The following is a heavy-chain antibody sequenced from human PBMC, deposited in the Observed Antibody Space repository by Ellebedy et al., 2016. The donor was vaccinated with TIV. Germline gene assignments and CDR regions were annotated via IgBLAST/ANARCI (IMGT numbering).Heavy chain of an antibody. V-gene: IGHV3-7*03. D-gene: IGHD5-12*01. CDR3: ARGGYGRPFDC. CDR2: IKQDGSEK. Sequence: GGSLRLSCAASGFTFSNYWMKWVRQALGKGLEWVANIKQDGSEKYYVDSVKGRFTISRDNAKNSLFLQMNSLRVEDTAVYFCARGGYGRPFDCWGQGTLVTVSS. CDR1: GFTFSNYW. J-gene: IGHJ4*02.